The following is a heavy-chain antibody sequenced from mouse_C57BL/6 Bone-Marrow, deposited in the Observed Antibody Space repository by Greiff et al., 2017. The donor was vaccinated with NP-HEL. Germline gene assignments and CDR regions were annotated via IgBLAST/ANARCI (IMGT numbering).Heavy chain of an antibody. V-gene: IGHV1-55*01. CDR3: ARSGTGTVYYYARDY. D-gene: IGHD4-1*01. Sequence: QVQLQQPGAELVKPGASVKMSCKASGYTFTSYWITWVKQRPGQGLEWIGDIYPGSGSTNYNEKFKSKATLTVDTSSSTAYMQLSSLTSEDSAVYYCARSGTGTVYYYARDYWGQGTSVTVSS. CDR2: IYPGSGST. J-gene: IGHJ4*01. CDR1: GYTFTSYW.